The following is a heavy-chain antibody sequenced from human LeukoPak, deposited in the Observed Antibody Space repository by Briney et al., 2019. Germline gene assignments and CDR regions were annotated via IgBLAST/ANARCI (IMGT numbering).Heavy chain of an antibody. CDR3: ARREYSGSYLIIDY. Sequence: PSETLSLTCAVYGGSFSGYYWSWIRQPPGKGLEWTGEINHSGSTNYNPSLKSRVTISVDTSKNQFSLKVTSLTAADTAVYYCARREYSGSYLIIDYWGQGTLVTVSS. J-gene: IGHJ4*02. CDR1: GGSFSGYY. V-gene: IGHV4-34*01. D-gene: IGHD1-26*01. CDR2: INHSGST.